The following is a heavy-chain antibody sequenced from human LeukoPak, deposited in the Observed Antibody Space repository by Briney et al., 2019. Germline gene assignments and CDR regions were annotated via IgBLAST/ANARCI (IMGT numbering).Heavy chain of an antibody. D-gene: IGHD6-19*01. CDR2: MNPNSGNT. V-gene: IGHV1-8*01. Sequence: ASVKVSCKASGYTFTSYDINWVRQATGQGLEWMGWMNPNSGNTGYAQKFQGRVTMTRNTSISTAYMELSSLRSEDTAAYYCARLLGWQWLVRNNWFDPWGQGTLVTVSS. CDR3: ARLLGWQWLVRNNWFDP. CDR1: GYTFTSYD. J-gene: IGHJ5*02.